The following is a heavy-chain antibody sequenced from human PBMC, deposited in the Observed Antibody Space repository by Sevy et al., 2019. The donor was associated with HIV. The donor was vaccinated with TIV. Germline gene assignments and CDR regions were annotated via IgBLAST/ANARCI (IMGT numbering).Heavy chain of an antibody. D-gene: IGHD1-26*01. Sequence: SETLSLTCTVSGGSISSSSYYWGWIRQPPGKGLEWIGSIYYSGSTYHNPSLKSRVTISVDTSKNQFSLKLSSVTAADTAVYYCARLGSYSGYFDYWGQGTLVTVSS. J-gene: IGHJ4*02. V-gene: IGHV4-39*01. CDR2: IYYSGST. CDR1: GGSISSSSYY. CDR3: ARLGSYSGYFDY.